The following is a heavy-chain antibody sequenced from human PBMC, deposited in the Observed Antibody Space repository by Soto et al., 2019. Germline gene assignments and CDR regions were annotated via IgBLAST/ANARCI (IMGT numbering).Heavy chain of an antibody. CDR2: IYHSGST. CDR1: GYSISSGYY. J-gene: IGHJ5*02. V-gene: IGHV4-38-2*01. CDR3: ARGAATVTQGWLDP. Sequence: SETLSLTCVVSGYSISSGYYWGWIRQTPGKGLEWIASIYHSGSTHYNPSLKSRVTISVDTSKNQFSLKLTSVTAADTAVYYCARGAATVTQGWLDPWGQGIMVAVSS. D-gene: IGHD4-17*01.